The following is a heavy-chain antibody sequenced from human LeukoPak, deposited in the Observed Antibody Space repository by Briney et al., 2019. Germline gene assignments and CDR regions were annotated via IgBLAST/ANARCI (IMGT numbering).Heavy chain of an antibody. CDR1: GFTFSDHY. V-gene: IGHV3-72*01. Sequence: PGGSLRLSCAASGFTFSDHYMDWVRQAPGKGLEWVGRTRNKANSYTTEYAASVKGRFTISRDDSKNSLYLQMNSLKTEDTAVYYCASLIYGDYSYWGQGTLVTASS. CDR2: TRNKANSYTT. CDR3: ASLIYGDYSY. J-gene: IGHJ4*02. D-gene: IGHD4-17*01.